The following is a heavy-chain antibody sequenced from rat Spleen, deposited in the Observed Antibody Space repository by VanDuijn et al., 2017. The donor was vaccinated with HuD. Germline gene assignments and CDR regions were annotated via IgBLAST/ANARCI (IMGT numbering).Heavy chain of an antibody. CDR1: GFTFSDYN. J-gene: IGHJ3*01. D-gene: IGHD5-1*01. CDR3: ARHGLGACFAY. CDR2: ISYDGSST. Sequence: EVQLVESGGGLVQPGRSLKLSCAASGFTFSDYNMAWVRQAPKKGLEWVATISYDGSSTYYRDSGKGRFTIPRDNAKSTLYLQMDSLRSEDTATYYCARHGLGACFAYWGQGTLVTVSS. V-gene: IGHV5-7*01.